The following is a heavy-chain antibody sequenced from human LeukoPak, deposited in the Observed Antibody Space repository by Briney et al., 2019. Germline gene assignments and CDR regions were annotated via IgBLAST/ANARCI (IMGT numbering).Heavy chain of an antibody. CDR2: IYYSGST. CDR1: GGSISSSSYY. Sequence: SETLSLTCTVSGGSISSSSYYWGWLRQPPGKGLEWIGSIYYSGSTHYNPSLKSRVTISVDTSKNQFSLKLSSVTAADTAVYYCARHEGIGVTTDYWGQGTLVTVSS. J-gene: IGHJ4*02. D-gene: IGHD4-17*01. CDR3: ARHEGIGVTTDY. V-gene: IGHV4-39*01.